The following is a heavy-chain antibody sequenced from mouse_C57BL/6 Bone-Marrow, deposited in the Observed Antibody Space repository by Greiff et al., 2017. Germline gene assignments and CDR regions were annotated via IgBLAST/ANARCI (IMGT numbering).Heavy chain of an antibody. Sequence: VQLQQPGAELVMPGASVKLSCKASGYTFTSYWMHWVKQRPGQGLEWIGEIDPSDSYTNYNQQFKGKSTLTVDKSSSTAYMQLSSRTSEDSAVYYCSRDRYYGSSWFAYWGQGTLVTVSA. CDR2: IDPSDSYT. CDR1: GYTFTSYW. D-gene: IGHD1-1*01. J-gene: IGHJ3*01. V-gene: IGHV1-69*01. CDR3: SRDRYYGSSWFAY.